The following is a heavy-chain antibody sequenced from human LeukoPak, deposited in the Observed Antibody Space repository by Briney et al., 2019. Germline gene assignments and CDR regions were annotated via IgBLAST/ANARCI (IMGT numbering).Heavy chain of an antibody. CDR2: IYPGDSDT. CDR1: GYSFTSYW. D-gene: IGHD3-10*01. V-gene: IGHV5-51*01. J-gene: IGHJ4*02. CDR3: ARGMAIYGGSGSYYNYFDY. Sequence: GESLKISCKGSGYSFTSYWIGWVRQMPGKGLEWMAIIYPGDSDTRYSPSFQGQVTISADKSISTAYLQWSSLKASDTAMYYCARGMAIYGGSGSYYNYFDYWGQGTLVTVSS.